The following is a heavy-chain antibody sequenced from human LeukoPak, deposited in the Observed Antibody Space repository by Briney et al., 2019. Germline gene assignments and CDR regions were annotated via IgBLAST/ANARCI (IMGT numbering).Heavy chain of an antibody. J-gene: IGHJ4*02. V-gene: IGHV1-24*01. CDR3: ATQTYYYDSSGYYLFDY. Sequence: ASVKVSCKASGYTFTSYGISWVRQAPGKGLEWMGGFDPEDGETIYAQKFQGRVTMTEDTSTDTAYMELSSLRSEDTAVYYCATQTYYYDSSGYYLFDYWGQGTLVTVSS. CDR1: GYTFTSYG. CDR2: FDPEDGET. D-gene: IGHD3-22*01.